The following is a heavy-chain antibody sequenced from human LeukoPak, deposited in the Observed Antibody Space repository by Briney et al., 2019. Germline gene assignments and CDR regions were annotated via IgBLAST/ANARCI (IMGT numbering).Heavy chain of an antibody. V-gene: IGHV4-38-2*02. CDR1: GYSISNSYY. Sequence: SETLSLTCIVSGYSISNSYYWGWIRQPPGKGLEWIGSIYHSGNTYYNPSLKSRVTISVDTSKNQFSLKLSSVTAADTAVYYCARRSRYDFWSGYDYWGQGTLVTVSS. CDR2: IYHSGNT. D-gene: IGHD3-3*01. CDR3: ARRSRYDFWSGYDY. J-gene: IGHJ4*02.